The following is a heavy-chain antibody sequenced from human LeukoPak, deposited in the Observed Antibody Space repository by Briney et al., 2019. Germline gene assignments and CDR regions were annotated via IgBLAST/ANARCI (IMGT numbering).Heavy chain of an antibody. Sequence: RSGGSLRLSCAASGFTFHNFGMSWVRHAPGKGLEWVFSLSWNGGDTRYADSAKGRFTISRDNAKNSLYLHMNSLRAEDTALYYCARRAYPYHYYMDVWGKGTTVTVSS. J-gene: IGHJ6*03. V-gene: IGHV3-20*04. CDR3: ARRAYPYHYYMDV. CDR2: LSWNGGDT. D-gene: IGHD3-16*01. CDR1: GFTFHNFG.